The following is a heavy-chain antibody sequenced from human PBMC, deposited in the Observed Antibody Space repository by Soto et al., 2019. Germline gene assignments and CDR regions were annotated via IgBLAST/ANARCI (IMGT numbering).Heavy chain of an antibody. Sequence: PGESLKISCKGSGYSFTSYWISWVRQMPGKGLEWMGRIDPSDSYTNYSPSFQGHVTIAADKSISTAYLQWSSLKASDTAMYYCARRYYYDSSGYYQNAFDIWGQGTMVTVSS. CDR1: GYSFTSYW. D-gene: IGHD3-22*01. CDR3: ARRYYYDSSGYYQNAFDI. V-gene: IGHV5-10-1*01. J-gene: IGHJ3*02. CDR2: IDPSDSYT.